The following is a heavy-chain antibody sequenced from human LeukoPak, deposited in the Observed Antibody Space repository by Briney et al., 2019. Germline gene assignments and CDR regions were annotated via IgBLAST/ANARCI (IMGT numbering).Heavy chain of an antibody. CDR3: AKDHLTYYYDSSGYYSDY. Sequence: EGSLRLSCAASGFTFSSYGMHWVRQAPGKGLEWVAVISYDGSNKYYADSVKGRFTISRDNSKNTLYLQMNSLRAEDTAVYYCAKDHLTYYYDSSGYYSDYWGQGTLVTVSS. V-gene: IGHV3-30*18. CDR1: GFTFSSYG. D-gene: IGHD3-22*01. J-gene: IGHJ4*02. CDR2: ISYDGSNK.